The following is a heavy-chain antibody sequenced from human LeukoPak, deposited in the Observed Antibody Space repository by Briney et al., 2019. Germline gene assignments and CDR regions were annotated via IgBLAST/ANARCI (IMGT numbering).Heavy chain of an antibody. D-gene: IGHD6-25*01. CDR2: ISSSGGST. J-gene: IGHJ4*02. V-gene: IGHV3-23*01. CDR1: GFTFSDSA. CDR3: GKDMRLSY. Sequence: GGSLRLSCTASGFTFSDSAMSWVRQAPGKGLEWVSLISSSGGSTYYSDSVKGRFSISRDDSKNTLFLQMDSLRAEDTAVYYCGKDMRLSYWGKGILVTVSS.